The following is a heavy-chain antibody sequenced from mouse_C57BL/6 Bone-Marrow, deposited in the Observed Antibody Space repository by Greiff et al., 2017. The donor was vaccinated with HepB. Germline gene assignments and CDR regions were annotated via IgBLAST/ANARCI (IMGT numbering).Heavy chain of an antibody. J-gene: IGHJ2*01. CDR1: YFAFMASA. CDR2: VTIYNDAT. Sequence: QVQLQQSGAELVRPGSSVKLSCKDSYFAFMASAMHWVKQRPGHGLEWIGSVTIYNDATEYSENFKGKATLTANTSSSTAYMELNSLTSEDSAVYYCASLYDYVSCFYYWGQGTTLTVSS. CDR3: ASLYDYVSCFYY. D-gene: IGHD2-4*01. V-gene: IGHV1-49*01.